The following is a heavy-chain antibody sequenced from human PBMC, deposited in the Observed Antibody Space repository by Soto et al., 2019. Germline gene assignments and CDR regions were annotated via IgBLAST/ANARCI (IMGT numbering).Heavy chain of an antibody. D-gene: IGHD1-1*01. CDR1: GFTFSSYA. CDR2: ISGSGGST. J-gene: IGHJ5*02. Sequence: GGSLRLSCAASGFTFSSYAMSWVRQAPGKGLEWVSAISGSGGSTYYADSVKGRFTTSRDNSKNTLYLQMNSLRAEDTAVYYCAKDPNRNPPTSRFDPWGQGTLVTVSS. V-gene: IGHV3-23*01. CDR3: AKDPNRNPPTSRFDP.